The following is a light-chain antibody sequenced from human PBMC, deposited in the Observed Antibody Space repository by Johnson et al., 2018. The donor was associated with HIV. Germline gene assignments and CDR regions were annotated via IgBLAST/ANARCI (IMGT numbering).Light chain of an antibody. V-gene: IGLV1-51*01. Sequence: QSVLTQPPSVSAAPGQKVTISCSGSSSNIGNNYVSWYQQLPGTAPKLLIYDNNKRPSGIPDRFSGSKSGTSATLGITGLQTGAEADYYCRTWDTSLSAVYVFGTGTKVTVL. CDR1: SSNIGNNY. CDR2: DNN. CDR3: RTWDTSLSAVYV. J-gene: IGLJ1*01.